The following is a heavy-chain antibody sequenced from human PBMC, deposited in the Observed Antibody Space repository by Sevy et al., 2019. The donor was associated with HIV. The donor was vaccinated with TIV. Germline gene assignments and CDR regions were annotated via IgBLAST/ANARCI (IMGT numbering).Heavy chain of an antibody. J-gene: IGHJ4*02. Sequence: GGSLRLSCAASGFSFSANWMNWVRQAPGKGLEWVANIKGDGSDKHYVDSVEGRFTISRDNAKNVLYLQMNSLRVEDTAVYYGAHETFVRFDSWGQGTLVTVSS. CDR2: IKGDGSDK. CDR1: GFSFSANW. CDR3: AHETFVRFDS. D-gene: IGHD3-16*01. V-gene: IGHV3-7*01.